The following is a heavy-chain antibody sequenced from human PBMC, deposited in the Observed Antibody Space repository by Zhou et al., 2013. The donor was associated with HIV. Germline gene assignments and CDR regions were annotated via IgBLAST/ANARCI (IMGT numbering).Heavy chain of an antibody. D-gene: IGHD1-26*01. V-gene: IGHV3-21*01. J-gene: IGHJ4*02. CDR3: ARDGSGLNTDLDF. CDR1: GFTFSHYN. CDR2: ITDRSSYI. Sequence: VQLVESGGGLVKPGGSLRLSCAASGFTFSHYNMNWVRQAPGKGLEWVSSITDRSSYIYYADSVKGRFTISRDNAKNSLYLQMNSLRAEDTAIYYCARDGSGLNTDLDFWGQGTLVTVSS.